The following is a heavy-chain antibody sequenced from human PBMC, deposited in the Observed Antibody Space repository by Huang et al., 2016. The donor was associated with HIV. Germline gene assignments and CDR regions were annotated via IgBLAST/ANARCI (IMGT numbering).Heavy chain of an antibody. CDR2: IIPILGTA. J-gene: IGHJ4*02. CDR1: GGTFSRYA. Sequence: QVQLVQSGAEVKKPGSSVKVSCKASGGTFSRYAISWVRQAPGQGLEGRGGIIPILGTANYAQKFQGRVTSTADESTSTAYMELSSRRSEDTAVYYCARARGYYDSSVSYYFDYWGQGTLVTVSS. CDR3: ARARGYYDSSVSYYFDY. D-gene: IGHD3-22*01. V-gene: IGHV1-69*13.